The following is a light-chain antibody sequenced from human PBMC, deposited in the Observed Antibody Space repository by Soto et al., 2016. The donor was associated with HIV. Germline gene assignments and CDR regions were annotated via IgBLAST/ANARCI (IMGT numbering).Light chain of an antibody. Sequence: SSVLTQPPSVSVAPGKTARITCGGDNLGSKSVHWYQQEPGQAPVLVVYDDSDRPSGIPERFSGSNSGNTATLTISRVEAGDEADYYCQVWGSTSDPWVFGGGTKLTVL. CDR2: DDS. J-gene: IGLJ3*02. CDR1: NLGSKS. CDR3: QVWGSTSDPWV. V-gene: IGLV3-21*03.